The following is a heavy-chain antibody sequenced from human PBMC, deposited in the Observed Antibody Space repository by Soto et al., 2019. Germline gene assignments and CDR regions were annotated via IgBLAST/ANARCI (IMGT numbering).Heavy chain of an antibody. Sequence: AGGSLRLSCAASGFTFSSYAMHWVRQAPGKGLEWVAVISYDGSNKYYADSVKGRFTISRDNSKNTLYLQMNSLRAEDTAVYYCARDYGNFDYWGQGTLVTVSS. CDR2: ISYDGSNK. CDR3: ARDYGNFDY. J-gene: IGHJ4*02. V-gene: IGHV3-30-3*01. CDR1: GFTFSSYA. D-gene: IGHD3-10*01.